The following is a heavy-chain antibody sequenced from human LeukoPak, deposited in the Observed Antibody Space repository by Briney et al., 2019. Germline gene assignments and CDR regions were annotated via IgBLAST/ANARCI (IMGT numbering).Heavy chain of an antibody. CDR1: GYTFTSYY. CDR2: INPSGGST. V-gene: IGHV1-46*01. D-gene: IGHD6-19*01. Sequence: ASVKVSCKASGYTFTSYYMHWVRQAPGQGLEWMGIINPSGGSTSYAQKFQGRVTMTRDTSTSTVYMELSSLRSEDTAVYYCARDFDQGIAVAGTLDYWGQGTLVTVSS. J-gene: IGHJ4*02. CDR3: ARDFDQGIAVAGTLDY.